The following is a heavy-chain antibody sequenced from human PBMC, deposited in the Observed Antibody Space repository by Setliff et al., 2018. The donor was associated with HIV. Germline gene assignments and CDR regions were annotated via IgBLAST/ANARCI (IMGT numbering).Heavy chain of an antibody. J-gene: IGHJ6*02. CDR2: IYTSEST. V-gene: IGHV4-4*09. Sequence: PSETLSLTCTVSGGSISNYYWSWIRQPPGKGLEWIGYIYTSESTNSNPSLKSRVTISVDTSKNQFSLKLSSVTVADTAVSYCARTFGDLKHYNYCYTIDVWGQGTTVTVSS. D-gene: IGHD3-10*01. CDR1: GGSISNYY. CDR3: ARTFGDLKHYNYCYTIDV.